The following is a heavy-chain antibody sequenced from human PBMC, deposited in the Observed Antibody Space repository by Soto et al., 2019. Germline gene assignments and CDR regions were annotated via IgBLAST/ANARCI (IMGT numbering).Heavy chain of an antibody. V-gene: IGHV1-69*12. CDR3: ARVAHDYADYVVAFEI. D-gene: IGHD4-17*01. CDR1: GGTFSSYA. CDR2: IIPIFGTA. J-gene: IGHJ3*02. Sequence: QVQLVQSGAEVKKPGSSVKVSCKASGGTFSSYAISWVRQAPGQGLEWRGGIIPIFGTANYEQKFQGRVTITAEESMRTVYMELSSLRAEDTAVYYCARVAHDYADYVVAFEIWSQGTMVTVSS.